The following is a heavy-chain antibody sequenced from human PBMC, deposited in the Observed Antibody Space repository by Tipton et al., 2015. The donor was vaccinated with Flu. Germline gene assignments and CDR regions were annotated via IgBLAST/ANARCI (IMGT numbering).Heavy chain of an antibody. J-gene: IGHJ3*02. D-gene: IGHD3-9*01. CDR3: ARRDYDILTGSRAFGI. V-gene: IGHV4-59*08. CDR1: GGSITTYY. Sequence: LRLSCTVSGGSITTYYWSWIRQSPGKGLEWIGYIYDSGSTNYNPSLKSRVTISVDTSKNQFSLKLTSVTAADTAVYYCARRDYDILTGSRAFGIWGQGTMVTVSP. CDR2: IYDSGST.